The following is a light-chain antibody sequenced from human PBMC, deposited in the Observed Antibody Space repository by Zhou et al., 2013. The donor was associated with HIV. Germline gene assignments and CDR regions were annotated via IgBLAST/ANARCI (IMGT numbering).Light chain of an antibody. J-gene: IGKJ1*01. CDR2: GAS. Sequence: DIQMTQSPSSLSASVGDRVTITCRASQDISNSLAWYQQKPGKVPKVLIYGASTLQPGVPSRFSGRRSGTDFTLTISSLQPDDVSTYYCQKYNSAPWTFGQGTKVE. CDR1: QDISNS. V-gene: IGKV1-27*01. CDR3: QKYNSAPWT.